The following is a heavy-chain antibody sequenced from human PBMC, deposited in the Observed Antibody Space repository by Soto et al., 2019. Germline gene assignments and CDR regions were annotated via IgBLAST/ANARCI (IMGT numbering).Heavy chain of an antibody. CDR2: SRGSAVTP. J-gene: IGHJ4*02. V-gene: IGHV3-23*01. CDR1: GFTFSNYA. Sequence: EVQLLESGGGLVQPGGSLRLSCAASGFTFSNYAMNWVRQAPGKGLEWVASSRGSAVTPYHADSLRARFTISRDNSKNPLSLQINSLRVENTVVYYCAKDRDYFDYWGQGALVTVPS. CDR3: AKDRDYFDY.